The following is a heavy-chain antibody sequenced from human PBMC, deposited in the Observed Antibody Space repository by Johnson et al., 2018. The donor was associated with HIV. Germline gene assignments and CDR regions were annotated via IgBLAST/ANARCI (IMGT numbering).Heavy chain of an antibody. Sequence: VQLVESGGGVAQPGRSLRLSCAASGLTFSSYDMHWVRQAPGKGLVRVAIISYDGSNKYYADSVKRRFTISRDNSKNTLYLQMNSLRAEDTAVYYCARATRSSSSGRHDAFDIWGQGTMVTVSS. CDR2: ISYDGSNK. CDR3: ARATRSSSSGRHDAFDI. V-gene: IGHV3-30*03. J-gene: IGHJ3*02. CDR1: GLTFSSYD. D-gene: IGHD6-6*01.